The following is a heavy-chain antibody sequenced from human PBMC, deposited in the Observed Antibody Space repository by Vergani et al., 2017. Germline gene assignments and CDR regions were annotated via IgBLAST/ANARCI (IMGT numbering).Heavy chain of an antibody. CDR2: ISWNSGSI. J-gene: IGHJ3*02. CDR1: GFTFSSYA. V-gene: IGHV3-9*01. Sequence: EVQLLESGGGLVQPWGSLRLSCAASGFTFSSYAMSWVRQAPGKGLEWVSGISWNSGSIGYADSVKGRFTISRDNAKNSLYLQMNSLRAEDTALYYCAKVLLDYGDYVGDAFDIWGQGTMVTVSS. D-gene: IGHD4-17*01. CDR3: AKVLLDYGDYVGDAFDI.